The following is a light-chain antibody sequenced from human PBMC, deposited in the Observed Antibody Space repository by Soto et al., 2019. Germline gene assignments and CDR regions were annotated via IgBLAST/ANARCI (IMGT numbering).Light chain of an antibody. J-gene: IGLJ3*02. Sequence: QSVLTQPASVSGSPGQSITISCTGTSSLVGSYNLVSWYQHHPGKAPRLMVYEGAKRPSGISNRFSGSESGNTASLTISGLQTGDEADYYCCSYAGGGTWVFGGGTKVTVL. CDR2: EGA. V-gene: IGLV2-23*01. CDR1: SSLVGSYNL. CDR3: CSYAGGGTWV.